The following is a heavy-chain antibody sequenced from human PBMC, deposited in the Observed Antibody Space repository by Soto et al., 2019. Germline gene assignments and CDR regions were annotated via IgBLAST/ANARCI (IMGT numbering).Heavy chain of an antibody. Sequence: QVQLVESGGGVVQPGRSLRLSCAASGFTFSSYDMHWFRQAPGKGLEWVAVLWYDGSNKYYPDSVKGRFTISRDNSKNTLYLKMNSLRAEDTAVYYCSRGQQLVRDDYFDYWGQGTLVTVSS. J-gene: IGHJ4*02. CDR3: SRGQQLVRDDYFDY. CDR2: LWYDGSNK. CDR1: GFTFSSYD. D-gene: IGHD6-13*01. V-gene: IGHV3-33*01.